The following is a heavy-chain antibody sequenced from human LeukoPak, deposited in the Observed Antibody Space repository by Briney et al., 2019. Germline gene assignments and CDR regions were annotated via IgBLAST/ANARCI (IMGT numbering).Heavy chain of an antibody. CDR3: ARSVAIFGVDTGYYYMDV. CDR1: GGSISSYY. V-gene: IGHV4-59*01. D-gene: IGHD3-3*01. J-gene: IGHJ6*03. Sequence: SETLSLTCTVSGGSISSYYWSWIRQPPGKGLEWVGYIYYSGSTNYNPSLKSRVTISVDTSKNQFSLKLSSVTAADTAVYYCARSVAIFGVDTGYYYMDVWGKGTTVTVSS. CDR2: IYYSGST.